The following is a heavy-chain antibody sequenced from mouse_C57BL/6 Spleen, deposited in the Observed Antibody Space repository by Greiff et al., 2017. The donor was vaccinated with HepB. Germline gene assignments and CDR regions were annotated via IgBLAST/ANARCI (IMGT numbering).Heavy chain of an antibody. CDR1: GYTFTSYW. V-gene: IGHV1-59*01. CDR3: AKKDGIYWDYFDY. D-gene: IGHD1-1*01. Sequence: QVQLKQPGAELVRPGTSVKLSCKASGYTFTSYWMHWVKQRPGQGLEWIGVIDPSDSYTNYNQKFKGKATLTVDTSSSTAYMQLSSLTSEDSAVYYCAKKDGIYWDYFDYWGQGTTLTVSS. CDR2: IDPSDSYT. J-gene: IGHJ2*01.